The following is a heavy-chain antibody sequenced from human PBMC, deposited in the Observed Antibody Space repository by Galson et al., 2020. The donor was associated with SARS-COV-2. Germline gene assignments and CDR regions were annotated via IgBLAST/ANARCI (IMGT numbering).Heavy chain of an antibody. Sequence: KIGESLKIPCKGSGYSFTSYWIGWVRQMPGKGLEWMGIIYPGDSDTRYSPSFQGQVTISADKSISTAYLQWSSLKASDTAMYYCARLLTGTTGWAIYYFDYWGQGTLVTVSS. V-gene: IGHV5-51*01. CDR2: IYPGDSDT. CDR1: GYSFTSYW. D-gene: IGHD1-7*01. J-gene: IGHJ4*02. CDR3: ARLLTGTTGWAIYYFDY.